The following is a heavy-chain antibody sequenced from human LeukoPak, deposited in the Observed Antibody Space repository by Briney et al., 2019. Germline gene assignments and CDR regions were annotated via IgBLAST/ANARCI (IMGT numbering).Heavy chain of an antibody. CDR2: IIPIFGTA. J-gene: IGHJ4*02. CDR3: AREEKYSLAVAPDY. CDR1: GGTFSSYA. Sequence: ASVKVSCKASGGTFSSYAISWVRQAPRQGLEWMGGIIPIFGTANYAQKFQGRVTITADESTSTAYMELSSLRSEDTAVYYCAREEKYSLAVAPDYWGQGTLVTVSS. D-gene: IGHD6-19*01. V-gene: IGHV1-69*13.